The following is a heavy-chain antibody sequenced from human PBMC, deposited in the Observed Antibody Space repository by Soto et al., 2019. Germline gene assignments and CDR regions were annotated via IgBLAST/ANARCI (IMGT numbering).Heavy chain of an antibody. CDR2: IEYNAKNR. D-gene: IGHD2-15*01. CDR1: GLTFNSYG. J-gene: IGHJ6*02. Sequence: QVQLVESGGGVVQPGTSLRLSCTASGLTFNSYGIHGVRQAPGKGLEWLALIEYNAKNRFYADSVKGRFSISRDNSRNTVYLQVNGLRAEDTAVYYCAREGDDYCSGTRCFHYYGLDVWGQGTTVIVSS. CDR3: AREGDDYCSGTRCFHYYGLDV. V-gene: IGHV3-33*05.